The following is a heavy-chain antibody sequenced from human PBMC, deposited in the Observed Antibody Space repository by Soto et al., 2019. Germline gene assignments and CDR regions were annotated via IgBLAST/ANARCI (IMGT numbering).Heavy chain of an antibody. CDR1: GGSISKSDIY. D-gene: IGHD2-15*01. Sequence: QLHLQESGPGLVKPSETLSLNCNVSGGSISKSDIYWGWIRQSPGKGLEWIGSINYHGRPYYSPSLQSRVSISVDTSQRRFSLRLRSVTAADTCLYYCARRDCGGGSCYQSYIDFWGQRIEVTVSS. V-gene: IGHV4-39*02. J-gene: IGHJ4*02. CDR3: ARRDCGGGSCYQSYIDF. CDR2: INYHGRP.